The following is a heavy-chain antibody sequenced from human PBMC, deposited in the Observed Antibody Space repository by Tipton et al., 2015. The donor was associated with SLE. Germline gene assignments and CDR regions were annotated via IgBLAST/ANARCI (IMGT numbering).Heavy chain of an antibody. J-gene: IGHJ3*02. D-gene: IGHD2/OR15-2a*01. CDR2: ISAYNGNT. Sequence: QLVQSGAEVKKPGASVKVSCKASGYTFTSYGISWVRQAPGQGLEWMGWISAYNGNTNYAQKFQERATITRDMSTSTAYLELSSLRSEDTAVYYCAASPHVIAREDAFDIWGQGTMVTVSS. CDR1: GYTFTSYG. CDR3: AASPHVIAREDAFDI. V-gene: IGHV1-18*01.